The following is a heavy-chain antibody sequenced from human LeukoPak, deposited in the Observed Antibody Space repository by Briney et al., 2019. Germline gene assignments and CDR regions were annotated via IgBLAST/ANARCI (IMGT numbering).Heavy chain of an antibody. Sequence: PGGSLRLSCAASGFTFSSFAMHWVRQAPGKGLEWVSSISSSSSYIYYADSVKGRFTISRDNAKNSLYLQMNSLRAEDTAVYYCARTHHHCSSTSCYIIDYWGQGALVTVSS. CDR1: GFTFSSFA. CDR3: ARTHHHCSSTSCYIIDY. J-gene: IGHJ4*02. CDR2: ISSSSSYI. V-gene: IGHV3-21*01. D-gene: IGHD2-2*01.